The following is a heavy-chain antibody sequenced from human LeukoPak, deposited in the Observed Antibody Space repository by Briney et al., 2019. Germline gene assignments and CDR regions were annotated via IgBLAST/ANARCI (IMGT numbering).Heavy chain of an antibody. CDR1: GFTFSDST. CDR2: IRTKANNYAT. Sequence: PGGSLRLSCAASGFTFSDSTMHWVRQTSGKGLECVGRIRTKANNYATDYAASVKGRFTISRDDSKDSTYLHLSSLKTEDTAVYYCARRRGDDYSDYDYWGQGTLVTVSS. V-gene: IGHV3-73*01. CDR3: ARRRGDDYSDYDY. J-gene: IGHJ4*02. D-gene: IGHD4-11*01.